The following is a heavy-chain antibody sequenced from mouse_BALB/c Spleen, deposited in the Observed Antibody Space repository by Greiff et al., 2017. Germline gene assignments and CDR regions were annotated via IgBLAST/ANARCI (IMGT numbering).Heavy chain of an antibody. CDR1: GYTFSSYW. CDR3: ARRGYAMDY. V-gene: IGHV1-9*01. CDR2: ILPGSGST. J-gene: IGHJ4*01. Sequence: VQLQQSGAELMKPGASVKISCTATGYTFSSYWIEWVKQRPGHGLEWIGEILPGSGSTNYNEKVKGKATFTADTSSNTAYMQLSSLTSEDSDVYYCARRGYAMDYWGQGTSVTVSS.